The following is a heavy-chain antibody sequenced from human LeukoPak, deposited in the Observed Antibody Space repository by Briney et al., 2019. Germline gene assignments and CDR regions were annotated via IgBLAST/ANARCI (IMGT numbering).Heavy chain of an antibody. Sequence: SETLSLTCTVSGGSIRSSYYYWSWIRQPPGKGLEWIGEINHSGSTNYNPSLKSRVTISVDTSKNQFSLKLSSVTAADTAVYYCARGRITIFGVGDYYYYGMDVWGQGTTVTVSS. CDR1: GGSIRSSYYY. D-gene: IGHD3-3*01. CDR2: INHSGST. J-gene: IGHJ6*02. V-gene: IGHV4-39*07. CDR3: ARGRITIFGVGDYYYYGMDV.